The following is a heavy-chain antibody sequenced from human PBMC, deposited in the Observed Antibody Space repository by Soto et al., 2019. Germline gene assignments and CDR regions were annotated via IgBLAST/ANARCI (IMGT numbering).Heavy chain of an antibody. CDR1: GGSIRSSIW. CDR2: IYHSGST. V-gene: IGHV4-4*02. D-gene: IGHD6-13*01. J-gene: IGHJ5*02. CDR3: AALIAAAGLGWFDP. Sequence: SETLSPTFAVSGGSIRSSIWCSWVRQPPGKVLELIGEIYHSGSTNYNPSLKSLVTISVDKSKNQFSLKLSSVTAADTAVYYCAALIAAAGLGWFDPWGQGTLVTVS.